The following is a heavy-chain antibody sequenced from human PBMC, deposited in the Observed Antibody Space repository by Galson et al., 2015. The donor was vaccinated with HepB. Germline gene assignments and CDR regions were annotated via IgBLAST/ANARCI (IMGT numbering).Heavy chain of an antibody. CDR3: TKAPDRVAGTPWYYYMDV. Sequence: SLRLSCAASGFTFSSYAMSWVRQAPGKGLEWVSAISGSGGSTYYADSVKGRFTISRDNSKNTLYLQMNSLRAEDTAVYYCTKAPDRVAGTPWYYYMDVWGKGTTVTVSS. V-gene: IGHV3-23*01. D-gene: IGHD6-19*01. CDR2: ISGSGGST. J-gene: IGHJ6*03. CDR1: GFTFSSYA.